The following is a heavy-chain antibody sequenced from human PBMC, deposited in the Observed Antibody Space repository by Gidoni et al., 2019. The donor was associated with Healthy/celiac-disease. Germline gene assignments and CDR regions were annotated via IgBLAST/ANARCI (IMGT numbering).Heavy chain of an antibody. CDR1: GGPFTTSA. D-gene: IGHD3-3*01. CDR3: ARSGYDFWSGYLHYMDV. V-gene: IGHV1-69*04. J-gene: IGHJ6*03. Sequence: QVQLVQSGAAVKKPGYSVKVSCKASGGPFTTSAISWVRQAPGQGLEWMGRISPILGIANYAQKFQGRVTITADKATSTAYMELSSLRSEDTAVYYCARSGYDFWSGYLHYMDVWGKGTTVTVSS. CDR2: ISPILGIA.